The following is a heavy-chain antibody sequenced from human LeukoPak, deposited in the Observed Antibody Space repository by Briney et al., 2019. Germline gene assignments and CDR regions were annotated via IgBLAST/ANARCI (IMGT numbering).Heavy chain of an antibody. Sequence: ASVKVSCKASGYTFTGYYMHWVRQAPGQGLEWMGWINPNSGGTNYAQKFQGWVTMTRDTSISTAYMELSRLRSDDTAVYYCARALYSSSWYVTNVNYYYSMDVWGQGTTVTVSS. J-gene: IGHJ6*02. CDR2: INPNSGGT. V-gene: IGHV1-2*04. CDR3: ARALYSSSWYVTNVNYYYSMDV. CDR1: GYTFTGYY. D-gene: IGHD6-13*01.